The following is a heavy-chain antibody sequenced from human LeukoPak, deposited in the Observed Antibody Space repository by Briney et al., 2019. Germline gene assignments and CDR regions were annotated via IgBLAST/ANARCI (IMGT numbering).Heavy chain of an antibody. CDR2: IKEDGTEE. CDR3: ARDRYSSGDY. D-gene: IGHD6-19*01. Sequence: GGSLRLSCAVSGFSVSSDYMSWVRQAPGKGLEWVAHIKEDGTEEYYVDSVKGRFTISRDNAKNSLYLQMNSLRAEDTAVYYCARDRYSSGDYWGQGTLVTVSS. CDR1: GFSVSSDY. J-gene: IGHJ4*02. V-gene: IGHV3-7*05.